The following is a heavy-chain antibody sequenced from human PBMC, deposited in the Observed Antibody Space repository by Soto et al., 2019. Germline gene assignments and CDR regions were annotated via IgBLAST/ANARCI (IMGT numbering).Heavy chain of an antibody. D-gene: IGHD2-8*01. V-gene: IGHV4-31*03. CDR1: GGSVSSGGYY. CDR3: ARRALPQCINGVCYKDGFWDY. Sequence: SSETLSLTCTVSGGSVSSGGYYWSWIRQHPGTGLEWIGYIYYSGTTYFNPSLKSRASISLDTSKNVFSLKLTSVTAADTAVYYCARRALPQCINGVCYKDGFWDYWGQGALVTVSS. CDR2: IYYSGTT. J-gene: IGHJ4*02.